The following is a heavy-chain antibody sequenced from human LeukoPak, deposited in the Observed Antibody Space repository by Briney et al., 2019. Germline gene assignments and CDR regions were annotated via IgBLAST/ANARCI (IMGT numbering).Heavy chain of an antibody. J-gene: IGHJ4*02. Sequence: GGSLRPSCAASGFIFRTYAMSWVRQAPGKGLEWVSAISGSGGSGGSAFYADSVKGRFTISRDNSKNTLYLQMNSLRAEDTAVYYCAKVGSGSPYYFDYWGQGTLVTVSS. CDR1: GFIFRTYA. CDR3: AKVGSGSPYYFDY. D-gene: IGHD1-26*01. CDR2: ISGSGGSGGSA. V-gene: IGHV3-23*01.